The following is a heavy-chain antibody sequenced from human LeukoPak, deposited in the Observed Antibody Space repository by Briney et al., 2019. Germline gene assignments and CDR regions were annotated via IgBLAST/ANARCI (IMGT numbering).Heavy chain of an antibody. CDR3: ARGDSSGYYYAFDI. V-gene: IGHV1-18*01. J-gene: IGHJ3*02. D-gene: IGHD3-22*01. Sequence: GASVKVSCKGSGYTFTSYGISWVGLAPGQGIEWMGWASTYNGNTDHAQKLQGRVTMTTDTPTSSAYMELRRLRSDDTAVYYCARGDSSGYYYAFDIWGQGTMVTVSS. CDR1: GYTFTSYG. CDR2: ASTYNGNT.